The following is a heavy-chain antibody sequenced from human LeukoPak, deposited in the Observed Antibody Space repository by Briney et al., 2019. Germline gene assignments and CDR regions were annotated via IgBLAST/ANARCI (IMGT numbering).Heavy chain of an antibody. CDR2: INQSGST. J-gene: IGHJ3*02. D-gene: IGHD3-3*01. V-gene: IGHV4-34*01. CDR3: VRRGKRLRFFEWVDAFDI. Sequence: NPSETLSLTCGIYGGSFSGYYWTWVRQPPGKGLEWIGEINQSGSTDYNPSLKSRVTISFDTSKNHFFLNLTSMTAADTAVYYCVRRGKRLRFFEWVDAFDIWGQGTMVTVSS. CDR1: GGSFSGYY.